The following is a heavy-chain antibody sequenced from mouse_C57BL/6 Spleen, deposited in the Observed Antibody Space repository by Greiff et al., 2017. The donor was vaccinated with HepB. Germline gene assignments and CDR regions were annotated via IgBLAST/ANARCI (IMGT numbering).Heavy chain of an antibody. V-gene: IGHV1-82*01. CDR3: ARGEDGNLFAY. CDR1: GYAFSSSW. J-gene: IGHJ3*01. CDR2: IYPGDGDT. D-gene: IGHD2-1*01. Sequence: VQLQQSGPELVKPGASVKISCEASGYAFSSSWMNWVKQRPGKGLEWIGRIYPGDGDTNYNGKFKGKATLTADKSSSTAYMQLSSLTSEDSAVYFCARGEDGNLFAYWGQGTLVTVSA.